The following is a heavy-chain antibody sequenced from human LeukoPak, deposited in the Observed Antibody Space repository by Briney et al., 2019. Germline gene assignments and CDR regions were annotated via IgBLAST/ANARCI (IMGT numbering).Heavy chain of an antibody. CDR2: IKQDGSEK. CDR3: ARDGGHYYDSSGYSAFDI. J-gene: IGHJ3*02. CDR1: GFTFSSYW. Sequence: GGSLRLSCAASGFTFSSYWMSWVRQAPGKGLEWVANIKQDGSEKYYVDSVKGRFTISRDNAKNSLYLQMNSLRAEDTAVYYCARDGGHYYDSSGYSAFDIWGQGTMVTVSS. D-gene: IGHD3-22*01. V-gene: IGHV3-7*01.